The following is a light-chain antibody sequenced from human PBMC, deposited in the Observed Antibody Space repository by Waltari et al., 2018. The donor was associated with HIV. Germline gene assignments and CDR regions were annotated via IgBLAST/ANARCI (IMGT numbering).Light chain of an antibody. CDR1: SSNIGSNT. CDR2: SNN. CDR3: AAWDDSLNGWV. J-gene: IGLJ3*02. Sequence: QSVLTQPPSASGTPGQRVTISCSGSSSNIGSNTVNWYQQLPGTAPKLLIYSNNHRPSGVPDRCSGSKSGTSVSLAISGLQSEDDTDYYCAAWDDSLNGWVFGGGTKLTVL. V-gene: IGLV1-44*01.